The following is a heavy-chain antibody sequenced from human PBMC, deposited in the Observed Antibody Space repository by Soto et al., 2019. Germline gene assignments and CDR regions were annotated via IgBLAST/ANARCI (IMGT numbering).Heavy chain of an antibody. Sequence: QITLKESGPPLVKPTQTLTLTCTFSGFSLSTSGVGVGWIRQPPGKALEWLALIYWDDDKRYSPSLKSRLTINKGTAKTQVVLTMTNMDPVDTATDYCADSPGSGYDPPYSYGLDVWGQGTTVTVSS. CDR2: IYWDDDK. V-gene: IGHV2-5*02. CDR1: GFSLSTSGVG. J-gene: IGHJ6*02. CDR3: ADSPGSGYDPPYSYGLDV. D-gene: IGHD5-12*01.